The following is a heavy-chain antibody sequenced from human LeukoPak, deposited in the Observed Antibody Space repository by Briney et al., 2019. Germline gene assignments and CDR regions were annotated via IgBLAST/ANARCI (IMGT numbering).Heavy chain of an antibody. CDR3: ARRGRSSSWYNY. Sequence: PSETLSLTCTVSGGSVSGGSYYWSWIRQPPGKGLEWIGYIYYSGSTNYNPSLKSRVTISVDTSKNQFSLKLSSVTAADTAVYYCARRGRSSSWYNYWGQGTLVTVSS. CDR1: GGSVSGGSYY. V-gene: IGHV4-61*01. J-gene: IGHJ4*02. D-gene: IGHD6-13*01. CDR2: IYYSGST.